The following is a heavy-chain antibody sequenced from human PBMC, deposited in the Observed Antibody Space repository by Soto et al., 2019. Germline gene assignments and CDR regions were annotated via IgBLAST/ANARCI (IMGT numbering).Heavy chain of an antibody. CDR1: GYTFTSFG. J-gene: IGHJ5*01. V-gene: IGHV1-18*04. CDR3: ARAGELQWLQHSFDS. D-gene: IGHD6-19*01. CDR2: ISGYKGNT. Sequence: ASVKVSCKASGYTFTSFGINWVRQAPGQGLEGMGWISGYKGNTNHAQKFQGRVTMTTDTSTSTGYMELRSLRSDDTAVYYCARAGELQWLQHSFDSWGQGTQVTVSS.